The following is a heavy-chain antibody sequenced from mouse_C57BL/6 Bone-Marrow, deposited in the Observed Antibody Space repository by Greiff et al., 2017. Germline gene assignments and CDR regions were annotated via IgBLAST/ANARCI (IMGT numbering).Heavy chain of an antibody. CDR2: IYPGDGDT. CDR1: GYAFSSYW. J-gene: IGHJ3*01. D-gene: IGHD2-3*01. CDR3: ARKGIYDGYSPFAY. Sequence: VQLQQSGAELVKPGASVKISCKASGYAFSSYWMNWVKQRPGQGLEWIGQIYPGDGDTNYNGKFKGKATLTADKSSSTAYMQLSSLTSGDSAVYFCARKGIYDGYSPFAYWGQGTLVTVSA. V-gene: IGHV1-80*01.